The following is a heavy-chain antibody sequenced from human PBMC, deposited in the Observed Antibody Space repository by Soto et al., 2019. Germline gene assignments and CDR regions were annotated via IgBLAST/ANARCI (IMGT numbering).Heavy chain of an antibody. J-gene: IGHJ6*02. Sequence: QVQLVESGGGVVQPGRSPRLSCAASGFTFSSYGMHWVRQAPGKGLEWVAVISYDGSNKYYADSVKGRFTISRDKSKNTLYLQMNSLRAEDTAVYYCAKELVAAAGSNPANGMDVWGQGTTVTVSS. D-gene: IGHD6-13*01. V-gene: IGHV3-30*18. CDR2: ISYDGSNK. CDR3: AKELVAAAGSNPANGMDV. CDR1: GFTFSSYG.